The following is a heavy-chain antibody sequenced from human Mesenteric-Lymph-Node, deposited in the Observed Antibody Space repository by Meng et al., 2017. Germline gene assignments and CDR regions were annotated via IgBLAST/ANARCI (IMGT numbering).Heavy chain of an antibody. V-gene: IGHV1-8*01. CDR3: ARDPEFAY. J-gene: IGHJ4*02. Sequence: QGQLGQTGAGGKKPGDSVKVSCKASGYTFTTYNINWVRQATGQGLEWMGWMSPNTGNTGYAQKFQGRVTMTSDTSMSTAYMELSALSSEDTAVYYCARDPEFAYWGQGTLVTVSS. CDR2: MSPNTGNT. D-gene: IGHD3-10*01. CDR1: GYTFTTYN.